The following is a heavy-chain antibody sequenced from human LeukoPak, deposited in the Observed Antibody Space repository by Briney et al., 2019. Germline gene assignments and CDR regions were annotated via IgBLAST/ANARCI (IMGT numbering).Heavy chain of an antibody. V-gene: IGHV5-51*01. CDR3: AKMGPGALTSDAFDI. CDR2: ISPGDSDT. D-gene: IGHD1-14*01. J-gene: IGHJ3*02. Sequence: GESLKISCKGSGYSFTSYWIGWVRQMPGKGLEWMRNISPGDSDTRYIPSFQGQFTISADKSITTAYLQWSSLKASDTATYYCAKMGPGALTSDAFDIWGQGTTVTVSS. CDR1: GYSFTSYW.